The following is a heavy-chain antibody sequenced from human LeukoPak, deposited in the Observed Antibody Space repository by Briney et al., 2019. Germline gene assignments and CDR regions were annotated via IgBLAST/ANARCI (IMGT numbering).Heavy chain of an antibody. J-gene: IGHJ4*02. V-gene: IGHV1-24*01. D-gene: IGHD6-19*01. CDR3: ARDSSPGSSGWYANPGY. Sequence: ASVKVSCKVSGYTLTELSMHWVRQAPGKGLEWMGGFDPEDGETIYAQKFQGRVTMTEDTSTDTAYMELRSLRSDDTAVYYCARDSSPGSSGWYANPGYWGQGTLVTVSS. CDR1: GYTLTELS. CDR2: FDPEDGET.